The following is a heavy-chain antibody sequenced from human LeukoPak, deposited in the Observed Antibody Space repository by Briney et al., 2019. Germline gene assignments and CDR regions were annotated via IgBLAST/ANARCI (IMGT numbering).Heavy chain of an antibody. CDR2: IFPSGGGI. CDR3: ATYRQVLLPFES. Sequence: PGGSLRLSCAASGFTFSTFAMIWVRQPPGKGLEWVSSIFPSGGGIHYADSVRGRFTISRDNSKSTLSLQMNGLRAEDTAIYYCATYRQVLLPFESWGQGTLVTVSS. D-gene: IGHD2-8*02. V-gene: IGHV3-23*01. J-gene: IGHJ4*02. CDR1: GFTFSTFA.